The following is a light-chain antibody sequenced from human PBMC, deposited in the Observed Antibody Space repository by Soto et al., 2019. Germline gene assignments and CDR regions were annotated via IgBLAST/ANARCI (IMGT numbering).Light chain of an antibody. V-gene: IGLV2-14*01. CDR2: EVS. CDR3: SSYTSSSTPYV. CDR1: SSDVGGYNY. J-gene: IGLJ1*01. Sequence: QSALTHPASVSGSPGQSITISCTGTSSDVGGYNYVSWYQQHPCKAPKLMIYEVSNRPSGVSNRFSGSKSGNTASLTISGLQAEDEADYYCSSYTSSSTPYVFGTGTKVTVL.